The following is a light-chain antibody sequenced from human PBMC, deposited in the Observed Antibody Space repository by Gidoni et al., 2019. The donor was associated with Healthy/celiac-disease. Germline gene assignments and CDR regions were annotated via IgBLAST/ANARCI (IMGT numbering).Light chain of an antibody. CDR3: QAWDSSTVV. V-gene: IGLV3-1*01. J-gene: IGLJ2*01. CDR2: QDS. Sequence: SYELTQPPSVSLSPGQTASITCSGDKLGDKYACWYQQKPGQSPVLVIYQDSKRPSGFPERVSGSNTGNTATLTISGTQAMDEADYYCQAWDSSTVVFGGGTKLTVL. CDR1: KLGDKY.